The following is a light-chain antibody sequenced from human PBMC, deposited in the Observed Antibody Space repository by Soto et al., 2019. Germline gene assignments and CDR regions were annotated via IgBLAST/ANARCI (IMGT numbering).Light chain of an antibody. V-gene: IGKV1-5*01. CDR3: QHYNSYSEA. Sequence: DIQMTQSPSSVSASVGDTVTITCRASQGIYSRLAWYQQKPGKAPELLIYDASTLESGVPSRFSGSGSGTEFTLTISSLQPDDFATYYCQHYNSYSEAFGQGTKVDI. CDR1: QGIYSR. CDR2: DAS. J-gene: IGKJ1*01.